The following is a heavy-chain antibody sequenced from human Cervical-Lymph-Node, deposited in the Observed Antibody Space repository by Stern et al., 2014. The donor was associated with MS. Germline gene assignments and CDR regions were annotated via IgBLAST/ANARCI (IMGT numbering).Heavy chain of an antibody. CDR2: IWYDGSNP. CDR1: GFSFSRYA. J-gene: IGHJ4*02. D-gene: IGHD6-13*01. CDR3: ASAYSSSHYYFDY. Sequence: VQLVESGGGVVQPGPSLRLSCAASGFSFSRYAMHWVRQAPGKGLEWVALIWYDGSNPYYADSVTGRFTISRDNFKNTLYLQMNSLRAEDTAVYYCASAYSSSHYYFDYWGQGTLVTVSS. V-gene: IGHV3-33*01.